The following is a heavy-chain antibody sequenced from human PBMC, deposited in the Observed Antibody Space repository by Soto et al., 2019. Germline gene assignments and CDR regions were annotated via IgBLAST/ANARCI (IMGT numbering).Heavy chain of an antibody. Sequence: SETLSLTCAVYGGSFSGYYWSWIRQPPGKGLEWLGEINHSVSTNYNPSLKSRVTISVDTSKKQFSLKLSSVTAADTAVYYCARVLRYLAYCGGDCFLDAFDIWGQGTMVTVSS. J-gene: IGHJ3*02. CDR3: ARVLRYLAYCGGDCFLDAFDI. CDR1: GGSFSGYY. CDR2: INHSVST. V-gene: IGHV4-34*01. D-gene: IGHD2-21*01.